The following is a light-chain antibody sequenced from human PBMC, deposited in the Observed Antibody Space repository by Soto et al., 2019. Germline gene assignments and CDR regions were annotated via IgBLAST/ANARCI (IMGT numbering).Light chain of an antibody. Sequence: QSALTQPASVSGSPGQSITISCTGTSSDVGAYRYVSWYQQHPDKAPKLIIYEVSGRPSGVSNRFSGSKSGNTASLTISGLQAEDEADYYCSSYTNSRTVVFGGGTKLTVL. CDR2: EVS. V-gene: IGLV2-14*01. CDR1: SSDVGAYRY. J-gene: IGLJ2*01. CDR3: SSYTNSRTVV.